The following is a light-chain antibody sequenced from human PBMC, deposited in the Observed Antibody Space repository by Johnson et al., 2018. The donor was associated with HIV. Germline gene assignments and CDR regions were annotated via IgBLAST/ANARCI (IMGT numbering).Light chain of an antibody. CDR3: GTWDSSLSPGGV. CDR2: ENN. V-gene: IGLV1-51*02. Sequence: QSLLTQPPSVSAAPGQKVTISCSGSSSNIGNNYVSWYQQLPGRAPKLLIYENNKRPSGIPDRFSGSKSGTSATLGITGLQTGAEADYYCGTWDSSLSPGGVFGTGTKVIV. J-gene: IGLJ1*01. CDR1: SSNIGNNY.